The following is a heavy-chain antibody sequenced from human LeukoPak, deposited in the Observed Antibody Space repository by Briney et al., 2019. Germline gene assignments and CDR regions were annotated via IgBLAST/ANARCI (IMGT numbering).Heavy chain of an antibody. J-gene: IGHJ4*02. V-gene: IGHV4-61*08. Sequence: SETLSLTCAVSGGSISSGGYSWSWIRQPPGKGLEWIGYIYTSGSTNYNPSLKSRVTISVDTSKNQFSLKLSSVTAADTAVYYCARSTEVVIFDYWGQGTLVTVSS. CDR1: GGSISSGGYS. CDR2: IYTSGST. D-gene: IGHD3-22*01. CDR3: ARSTEVVIFDY.